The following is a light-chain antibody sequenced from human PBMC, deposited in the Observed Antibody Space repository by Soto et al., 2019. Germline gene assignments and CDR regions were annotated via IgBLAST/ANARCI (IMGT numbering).Light chain of an antibody. CDR3: CSYGGSFPYV. Sequence: QSALTQPSSVSGSPGQSVTISCTGTSSDVGGYDYVSWYQQRPGKAPKLLIYDVTKRPSGVPDRFSGSKSGNTASLTISGLQAEDEADFYCCSYGGSFPYVFGTGTKLTVL. J-gene: IGLJ1*01. CDR2: DVT. V-gene: IGLV2-11*01. CDR1: SSDVGGYDY.